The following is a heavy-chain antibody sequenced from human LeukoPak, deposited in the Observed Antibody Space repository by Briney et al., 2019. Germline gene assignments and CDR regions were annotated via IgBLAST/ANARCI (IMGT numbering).Heavy chain of an antibody. Sequence: SETLSLTCTVSGYSISSGYYWGWIRQPPGKGLEWIGSIYHSGSTYYNPSLKSRVTISVDTSKNQFSLKLSSVTAADTAVYYCAREYSSSSLSSYYYMDVWGKGTTVTVSS. J-gene: IGHJ6*03. D-gene: IGHD6-6*01. CDR2: IYHSGST. CDR3: AREYSSSSLSSYYYMDV. CDR1: GYSISSGYY. V-gene: IGHV4-38-2*02.